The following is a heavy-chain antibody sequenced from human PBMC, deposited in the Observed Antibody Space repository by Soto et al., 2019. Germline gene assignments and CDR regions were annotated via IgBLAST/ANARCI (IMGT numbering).Heavy chain of an antibody. J-gene: IGHJ5*02. CDR1: GYTFTSYD. CDR3: ARGFRVAATRWWFDP. D-gene: IGHD2-15*01. Sequence: QVQLVQSGAEVKKPGASVKVSCKASGYTFTSYDISWVRQAPGQGLEWMGWISTYNGNTNYAQKLQGRVTMTTDTSTSTAYMELRSLRSDARAVYYCARGFRVAATRWWFDPWGQGTLVTVSS. CDR2: ISTYNGNT. V-gene: IGHV1-18*01.